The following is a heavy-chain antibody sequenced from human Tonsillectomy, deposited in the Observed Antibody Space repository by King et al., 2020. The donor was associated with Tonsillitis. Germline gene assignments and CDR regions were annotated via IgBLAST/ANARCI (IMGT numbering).Heavy chain of an antibody. CDR3: ARAVAVRVWFDP. D-gene: IGHD6-19*01. CDR1: GNTFTSYE. Sequence: QLVQSGAEVKKPGASVKVSCKASGNTFTSYEINWVRQAPGQGLEWMGWMNPNSGNTGYAQKFQGRVTMTGNTSISTAYMELSSLRSDDTAVYYCARAVAVRVWFDPWGQGTLVTVSS. CDR2: MNPNSGNT. J-gene: IGHJ5*02. V-gene: IGHV1-8*01.